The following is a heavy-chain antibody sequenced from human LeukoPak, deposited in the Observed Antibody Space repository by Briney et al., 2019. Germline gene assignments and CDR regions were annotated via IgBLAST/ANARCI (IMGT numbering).Heavy chain of an antibody. D-gene: IGHD1-7*01. Sequence: PGGSLRLSCAASGFTFSSYSMNWVHQAPGKGLEWVSSISSTSSYIYYADSVKGRFTISRDNARNSLYLQMHSLRAEDTAVYYCVIDSWELRGYWGQGTLVSVSS. V-gene: IGHV3-21*01. CDR2: ISSTSSYI. J-gene: IGHJ4*02. CDR3: VIDSWELRGY. CDR1: GFTFSSYS.